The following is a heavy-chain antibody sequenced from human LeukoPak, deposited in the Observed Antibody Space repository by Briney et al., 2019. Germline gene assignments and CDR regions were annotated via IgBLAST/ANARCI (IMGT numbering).Heavy chain of an antibody. CDR3: ARAASGSSYGYYY. V-gene: IGHV3-48*04. D-gene: IGHD5-18*01. J-gene: IGHJ4*02. CDR1: GFTFSDSS. Sequence: TGGSLRLSCAASGFTFSDSSMNWVRQAPGKGLEWVSYITAYSSTTYYADSVKGRFTISRDNAKNSLYLQMNSLRAEDTAVYYCARAASGSSYGYYYWGQGTLVTVSS. CDR2: ITAYSSTT.